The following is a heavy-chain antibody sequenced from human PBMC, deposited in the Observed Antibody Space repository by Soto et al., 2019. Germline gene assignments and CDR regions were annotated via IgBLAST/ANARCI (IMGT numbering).Heavy chain of an antibody. Sequence: PGGALRLSWALSGFTFRSYGMHWVRQAPGRRVEWVAVRWYDGTDKYYSDSVKGRFTISRDNSKNTLWLQMQRLRAEDTAVYYCASGDSHGYRSSSDYWGQGTLVTVSS. CDR1: GFTFRSYG. CDR3: ASGDSHGYRSSSDY. CDR2: RWYDGTDK. V-gene: IGHV3-33*01. J-gene: IGHJ4*02. D-gene: IGHD6-13*01.